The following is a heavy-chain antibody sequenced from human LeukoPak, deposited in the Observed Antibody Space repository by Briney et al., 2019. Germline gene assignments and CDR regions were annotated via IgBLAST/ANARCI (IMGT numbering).Heavy chain of an antibody. D-gene: IGHD5-24*01. CDR3: ARLKEMATPMEGFDY. J-gene: IGHJ4*02. CDR2: MYPGDYNT. V-gene: IGHV5-51*01. CDR1: GYRFSSYW. Sequence: GESLMISCKGSGYRFSSYWIGWVRQMPGKGLEWMGIMYPGDYNTRYSQSFQGQVTISADKSISTAYLQWSSLKASDTAMYYCARLKEMATPMEGFDYWGQGTLVTVSS.